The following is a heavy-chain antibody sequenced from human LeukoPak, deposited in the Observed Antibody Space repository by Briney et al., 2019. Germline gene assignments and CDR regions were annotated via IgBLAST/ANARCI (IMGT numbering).Heavy chain of an antibody. D-gene: IGHD1-26*01. Sequence: GGSLRLSCAASGFTFSSYSMNWVRQAPGKGLEWVSSISSSSSYIYYADSVKGRFTISRDNAKNSLYLQMNSLRAGDTAVYYCAKDLWELLPTFWGQGTLVTVSS. V-gene: IGHV3-21*01. CDR1: GFTFSSYS. CDR3: AKDLWELLPTF. J-gene: IGHJ4*02. CDR2: ISSSSSYI.